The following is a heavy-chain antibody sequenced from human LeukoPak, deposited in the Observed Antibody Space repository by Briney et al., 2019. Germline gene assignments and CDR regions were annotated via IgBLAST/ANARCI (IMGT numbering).Heavy chain of an antibody. J-gene: IGHJ3*02. CDR1: GYSISRGYY. CDR2: IYHSRST. CDR3: ARFKHGSGLYGSGMHAFDI. D-gene: IGHD3-10*01. V-gene: IGHV4-38-2*01. Sequence: PSETLSLTCAVSGYSISRGYYWAWIRQHPGKGMDWNGNIYHSRSTYYSPSLKSRVTISVDTSKNQCSLKLSSVTAADTAVYYCARFKHGSGLYGSGMHAFDIWGQGTMVTVSS.